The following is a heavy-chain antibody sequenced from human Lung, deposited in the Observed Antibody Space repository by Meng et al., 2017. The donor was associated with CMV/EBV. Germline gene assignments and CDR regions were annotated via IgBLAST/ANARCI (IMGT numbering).Heavy chain of an antibody. Sequence: GGSXRLSCAASGFTFNSYSMNWVRQAPGKGLEWISSITTDSRYIYYAASVKGRFTISRDNTKDSLYLQMDGLGADDTAVYFCAKHGYFFDTWGQGTPVTVS. CDR2: ITTDSRYI. J-gene: IGHJ4*02. CDR3: AKHGYFFDT. CDR1: GFTFNSYS. V-gene: IGHV3-21*04. D-gene: IGHD2-15*01.